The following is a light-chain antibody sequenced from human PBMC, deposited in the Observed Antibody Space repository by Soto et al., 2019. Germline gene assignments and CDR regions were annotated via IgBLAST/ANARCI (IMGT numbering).Light chain of an antibody. V-gene: IGKV3-20*01. J-gene: IGKJ1*01. Sequence: EIVLTQSPGTLSLSPGERATLSCRASQSVSNNYLAWYQQKPGQAPRLLIYGASNRATGIPDRFSGSGSGTDFTLTISRLEPEDLAVYYCQQYDSSLRTFGQGTKVDIK. CDR3: QQYDSSLRT. CDR1: QSVSNNY. CDR2: GAS.